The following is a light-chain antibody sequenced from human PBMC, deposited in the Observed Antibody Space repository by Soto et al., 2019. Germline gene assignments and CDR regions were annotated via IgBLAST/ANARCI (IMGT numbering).Light chain of an antibody. CDR2: VTS. V-gene: IGKV1-39*01. Sequence: DLQMTQSPSSLSASLGDRVTVTCRPSQNITKFLNWYQEKPGKAPKVLIYVTSNLENGVPPRFSGSESGTEFTLTISSLQPEDYATYYCQQTYSAPGTFGEGTRVEV. CDR3: QQTYSAPGT. CDR1: QNITKF. J-gene: IGKJ1*01.